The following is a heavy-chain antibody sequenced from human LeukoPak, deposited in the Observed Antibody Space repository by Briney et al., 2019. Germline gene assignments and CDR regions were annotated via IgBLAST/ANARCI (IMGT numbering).Heavy chain of an antibody. D-gene: IGHD1-1*01. CDR2: TYYRRTT. CDR1: GASISSTSYY. J-gene: IGHJ4*02. V-gene: IGHV4-39*07. Sequence: SETLSLTCTVSGASISSTSYYWRWIRQPPGKGLEWNGSTYYRRTTCYNPSLKSRVTISVDASKSQFCLQLSSVTAAARAVYDCARDWNRYAYWGQGTLVTVSS. CDR3: ARDWNRYAY.